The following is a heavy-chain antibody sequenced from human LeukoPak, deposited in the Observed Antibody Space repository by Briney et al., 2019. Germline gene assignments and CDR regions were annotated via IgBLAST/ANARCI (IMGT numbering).Heavy chain of an antibody. CDR2: ISGSGGST. V-gene: IGHV3-23*01. CDR3: ARDSITMVRGVSDY. J-gene: IGHJ4*02. CDR1: GFTFSNYA. Sequence: GGSLRLSCAASGFTFSNYAMNWVRQAPGKGLEWVSTISGSGGSTYYADSVKGRFTISRDNSENTLYLQMNSLRAEDTALYYCARDSITMVRGVSDYWGQGTLVTVSS. D-gene: IGHD3-10*01.